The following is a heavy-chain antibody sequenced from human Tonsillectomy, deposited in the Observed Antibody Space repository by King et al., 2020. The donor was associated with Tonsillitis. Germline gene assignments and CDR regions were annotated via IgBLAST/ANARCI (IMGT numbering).Heavy chain of an antibody. CDR2: INANSCGT. V-gene: IGHV1-2*02. Sequence: VQLVESGAEVKKPGASVKVSCKASGNTFTGYYMHWVRQAPGQGLEWMGWINANSCGTTYAQKFQGRVNMTRDTSISTAYMELSSLRSDDTAVYYCARAYSSGGLVVYCDYWGQGTLVTVSS. J-gene: IGHJ4*02. CDR3: ARAYSSGGLVVYCDY. D-gene: IGHD6-19*01. CDR1: GNTFTGYY.